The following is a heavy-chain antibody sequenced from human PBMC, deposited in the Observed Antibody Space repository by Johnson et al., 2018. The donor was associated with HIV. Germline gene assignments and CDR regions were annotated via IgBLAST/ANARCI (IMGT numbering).Heavy chain of an antibody. J-gene: IGHJ3*02. CDR1: GFTFSSYA. D-gene: IGHD3-22*01. V-gene: IGHV3-64*01. CDR2: ISSNGGST. CDR3: TRGITMIPDAFDI. Sequence: VQLVESGGGLVQPGGSLRLSCAASGFTFSSYAMHWVRQAPGKGLEYVSAISSNGGSTYYANSVKGRFTISRDNSKNTLYLQMNSLRAEDTAVYYCTRGITMIPDAFDIWGQGTMVTVSS.